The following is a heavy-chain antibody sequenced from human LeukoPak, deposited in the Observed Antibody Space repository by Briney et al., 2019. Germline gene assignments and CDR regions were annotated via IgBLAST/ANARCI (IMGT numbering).Heavy chain of an antibody. Sequence: ASVKVSCKASGGTFSSYAISWVRQAPGQGLEWMGRIIPILGIANYAQKFQGRVTITADKSTSTAYMELSSLRSEDTAVYYCARDRVSYGDYGSDYYYGMDVWGQGTTVTVSS. CDR2: IIPILGIA. CDR3: ARDRVSYGDYGSDYYYGMDV. D-gene: IGHD4-17*01. CDR1: GGTFSSYA. J-gene: IGHJ6*02. V-gene: IGHV1-69*04.